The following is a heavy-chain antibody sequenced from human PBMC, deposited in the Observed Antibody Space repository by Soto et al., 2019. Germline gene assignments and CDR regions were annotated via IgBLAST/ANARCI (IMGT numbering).Heavy chain of an antibody. D-gene: IGHD6-13*01. J-gene: IGHJ5*02. Sequence: GGSLRLSCAASGLTFRSFTMNWVRQAPGRGLEWVSTISSNSAYIYYTDALRGRFTISRDNAKNSLHLQMNSLRAEDTAVYYCTRDASRDSSARGWFDPWGPGTLVTVSS. CDR3: TRDASRDSSARGWFDP. CDR2: ISSNSAYI. V-gene: IGHV3-21*01. CDR1: GLTFRSFT.